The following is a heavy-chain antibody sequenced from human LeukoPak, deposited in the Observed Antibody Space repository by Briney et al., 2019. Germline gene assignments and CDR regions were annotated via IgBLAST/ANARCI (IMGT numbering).Heavy chain of an antibody. CDR2: INHSGST. D-gene: IGHD3-22*01. CDR1: AGSFSGYY. CDR3: ARTPYDSSGYFDY. V-gene: IGHV4-34*01. J-gene: IGHJ4*02. Sequence: ASETLSLTCASYAGSFSGYYWSWIRQPPGKGLEWIGEINHSGSTNYNPSLKSRVTISVDTSKNQFSLKLSSVTAADTAVYYCARTPYDSSGYFDYWGQGTLVTVSS.